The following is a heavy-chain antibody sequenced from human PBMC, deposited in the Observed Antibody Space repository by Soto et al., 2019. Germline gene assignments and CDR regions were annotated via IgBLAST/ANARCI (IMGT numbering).Heavy chain of an antibody. V-gene: IGHV3-73*01. Sequence: EVQLVESGGGLVQPGGSLKLSCAASGFTFTGSAMHWVRQASGKGLEWVGRIRSKANNYATVYGASVKGRFAISRDDSKNTAYLQMNSLKTEDTAVYYCSRLNYYDSNGYGGMDVWGQGTTGTVSS. CDR3: SRLNYYDSNGYGGMDV. D-gene: IGHD3-22*01. CDR2: IRSKANNYAT. CDR1: GFTFTGSA. J-gene: IGHJ6*02.